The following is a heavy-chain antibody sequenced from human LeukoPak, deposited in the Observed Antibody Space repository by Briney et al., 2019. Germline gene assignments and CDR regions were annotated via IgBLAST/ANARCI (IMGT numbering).Heavy chain of an antibody. CDR2: ISAYNGNT. CDR1: GYTFTSYG. Sequence: ASVKVSCKASGYTFTSYGISWVRQAPGQGLEWMGWISAYNGNTNYAQKLQGRVTMTTDTSTSTAYMELRSLRSDDTAVYYCARAAQDIVLMVYGLDYWGQGTLVTVSS. V-gene: IGHV1-18*01. CDR3: ARAAQDIVLMVYGLDY. J-gene: IGHJ4*02. D-gene: IGHD2-8*01.